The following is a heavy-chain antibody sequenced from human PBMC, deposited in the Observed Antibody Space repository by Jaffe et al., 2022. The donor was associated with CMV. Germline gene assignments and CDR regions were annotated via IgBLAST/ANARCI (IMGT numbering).Heavy chain of an antibody. J-gene: IGHJ4*02. CDR2: ISGSSTSI. CDR1: GFTFSSYT. CDR3: VREDYYGSGGLDH. Sequence: EMQLVESGGDLVQPGGSLRLSCSASGFTFSSYTMNWVRQAPGKGLEWVSYISGSSTSIFYADSVRGRFTISRNNAKNSLYLQMNSLRDEDTAVYYCVREDYYGSGGLDHWGLGTLVTVSS. D-gene: IGHD3-10*01. V-gene: IGHV3-48*02.